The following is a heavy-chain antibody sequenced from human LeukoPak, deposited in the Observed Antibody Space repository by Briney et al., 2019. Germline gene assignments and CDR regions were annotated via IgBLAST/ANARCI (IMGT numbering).Heavy chain of an antibody. CDR2: IHESGGYI. Sequence: GGSLRLSCTASGFTFGDYAMSWVRQAPGKGLEWVSSIHESGGYIYYADSVKGRFTISRDNAEKSLYLQMDSLRAEDTAVYYCASSSDAFDIWGQGTMVTVSS. CDR3: ASSSDAFDI. V-gene: IGHV3-21*01. CDR1: GFTFGDYA. J-gene: IGHJ3*02. D-gene: IGHD6-6*01.